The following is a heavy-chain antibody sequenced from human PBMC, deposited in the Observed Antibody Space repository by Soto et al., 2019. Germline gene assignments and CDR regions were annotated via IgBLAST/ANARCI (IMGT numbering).Heavy chain of an antibody. J-gene: IGHJ3*02. CDR1: GFTFSSYT. CDR3: AKAGGYMYDAFDI. CDR2: ISVGATRT. D-gene: IGHD3-10*01. V-gene: IGHV3-23*01. Sequence: GGSLRLSCAASGFTFSSYTMTWVRQAPGKGLEWVSGISVGATRTYYADSVKGRFSISRDDSKNTLSLQMNSLRGDDTAVYYCAKAGGYMYDAFDIWGQGTMVTVSS.